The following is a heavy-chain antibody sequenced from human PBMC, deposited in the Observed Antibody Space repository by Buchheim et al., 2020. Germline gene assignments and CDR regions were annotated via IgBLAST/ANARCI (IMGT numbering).Heavy chain of an antibody. J-gene: IGHJ5*02. V-gene: IGHV3-11*06. D-gene: IGHD6-19*01. CDR2: ISSSSSYT. CDR3: ARIPGIAVAGRRTNWFDP. Sequence: QVQLVESGGGLVKPGGSLRLSCAASGFTFSGYYMSWIRQAPGKGLEWVSYISSSSSYTNYADSVKGRFTISRDNAKKSLYLQMNSLRAEDTAVYYCARIPGIAVAGRRTNWFDPWGQGTL. CDR1: GFTFSGYY.